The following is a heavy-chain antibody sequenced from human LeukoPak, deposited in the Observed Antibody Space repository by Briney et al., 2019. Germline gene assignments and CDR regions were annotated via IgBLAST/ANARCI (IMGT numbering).Heavy chain of an antibody. D-gene: IGHD4-11*01. J-gene: IGHJ3*02. CDR1: GGTFTSYA. Sequence: ASVKVSCKASGGTFTSYAISWVRQAPGQGLEWMGGIIPIFGTANYAQKFQGRVTITTDESTSTAYMELSSLRSEGTAVYYCARGYSNLEDALDIWGQGTMVTVSS. V-gene: IGHV1-69*05. CDR2: IIPIFGTA. CDR3: ARGYSNLEDALDI.